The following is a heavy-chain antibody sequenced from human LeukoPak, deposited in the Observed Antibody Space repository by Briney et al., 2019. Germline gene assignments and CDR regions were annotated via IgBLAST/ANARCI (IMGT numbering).Heavy chain of an antibody. D-gene: IGHD3-9*01. V-gene: IGHV4-39*01. Sequence: SETLSLTCTVSGGSISSSSYYWGWVRQPPGKGLEWIGSIYYSGSTYYNPSLKSRVTISVDTSKNQFSLKLSSVTAADTAVYYCARQYYDILIGYSDAFDIWGQGTMVTVSS. CDR3: ARQYYDILIGYSDAFDI. CDR1: GGSISSSSYY. CDR2: IYYSGST. J-gene: IGHJ3*02.